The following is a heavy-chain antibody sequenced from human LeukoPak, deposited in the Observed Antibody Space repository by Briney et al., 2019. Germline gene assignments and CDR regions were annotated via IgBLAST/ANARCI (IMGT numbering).Heavy chain of an antibody. CDR3: ARGRITIFGVVDDAFDI. Sequence: AGGSLRLSCAASGFTFSDYYMSWIRQAPGKGLEWVSYISSSGSTIYYADSVKGRFTISRDNAKNSLYLQMNSLRVEDTAVYYCARGRITIFGVVDDAFDIWGQGTMVTVSS. D-gene: IGHD3-3*01. J-gene: IGHJ3*02. CDR1: GFTFSDYY. CDR2: ISSSGSTI. V-gene: IGHV3-11*01.